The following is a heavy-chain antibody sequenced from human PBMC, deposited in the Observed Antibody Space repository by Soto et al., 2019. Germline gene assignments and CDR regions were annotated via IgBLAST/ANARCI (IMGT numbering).Heavy chain of an antibody. J-gene: IGHJ6*02. V-gene: IGHV1-69*13. Sequence: SVKVSCKAFGGTFSSYAISWVRQAPGQGLEWMGGIIPIFGTANYAQKFQGRVTITADESTSTAYMELSSLRSEDTAVYYCASPPNGMGRRYFDWLYGMDVWGQGTTVTVSS. CDR1: GGTFSSYA. CDR3: ASPPNGMGRRYFDWLYGMDV. CDR2: IIPIFGTA. D-gene: IGHD3-9*01.